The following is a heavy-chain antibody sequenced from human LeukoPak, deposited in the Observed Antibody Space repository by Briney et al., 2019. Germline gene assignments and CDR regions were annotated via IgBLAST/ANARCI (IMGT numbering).Heavy chain of an antibody. Sequence: SETLSLTCSVSIGSISSSKWWSWVRQSPVKGLEWIGEIYLYGTTNYNPSFTSRVTMSVDRSRNQFSLKLTSVTAADTAVYYCARIYGDRGYYYYYMDVWGKGTTVTVSS. V-gene: IGHV4-4*02. D-gene: IGHD4-17*01. CDR1: IGSISSSKW. J-gene: IGHJ6*03. CDR2: IYLYGTT. CDR3: ARIYGDRGYYYYYMDV.